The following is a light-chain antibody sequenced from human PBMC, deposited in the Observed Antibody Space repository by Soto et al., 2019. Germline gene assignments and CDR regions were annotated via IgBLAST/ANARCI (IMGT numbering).Light chain of an antibody. J-gene: IGLJ2*01. CDR2: EVI. Sequence: QPVLTQPASVSGSPGQSITISCTGTSSDVGGYNYVSWYQQHPGKAPKLMIYEVIHRPSGVSNRFSGSKSGNTASLTISGLQAEDEADYYCSSYTSSSTLDVVFGGGTKLTVL. CDR3: SSYTSSSTLDVV. CDR1: SSDVGGYNY. V-gene: IGLV2-14*01.